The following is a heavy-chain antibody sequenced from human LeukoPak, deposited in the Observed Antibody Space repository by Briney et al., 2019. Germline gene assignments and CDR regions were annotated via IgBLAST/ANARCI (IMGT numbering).Heavy chain of an antibody. V-gene: IGHV3-74*01. Sequence: GGSLTLSSAALGFTVSKYLILWVRQAPGKGLESVSRIITDGTVTTYADSVKGRFTVSRDNADNTMFLQMNSVRDEDTAVYYCATKQWLAPPPDSWGQGTPVTVSS. CDR1: GFTVSKYL. J-gene: IGHJ4*02. CDR2: IITDGTVT. D-gene: IGHD6-19*01. CDR3: ATKQWLAPPPDS.